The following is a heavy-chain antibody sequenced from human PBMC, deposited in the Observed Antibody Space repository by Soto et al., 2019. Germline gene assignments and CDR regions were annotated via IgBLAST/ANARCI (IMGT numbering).Heavy chain of an antibody. CDR1: GFTFNSFG. CDR2: VSDDGNKK. Sequence: QVNLEESGGGVVQPGSSLRLSCAASGFTFNSFGMHWVSQAPGKGLELVAVVSDDGNKKFYGDSVKVRFTISRDNSNNTLYLYMNRLRPEYTAAYFCVRDKGRTLTYSRQWGQGTLVTVSS. CDR3: VRDKGRTLTYSRQ. D-gene: IGHD2-21*01. V-gene: IGHV3-30*03. J-gene: IGHJ1*01.